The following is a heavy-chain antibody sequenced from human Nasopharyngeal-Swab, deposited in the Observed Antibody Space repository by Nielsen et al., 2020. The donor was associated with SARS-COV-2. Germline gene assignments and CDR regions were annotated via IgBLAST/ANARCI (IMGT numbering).Heavy chain of an antibody. J-gene: IGHJ4*02. CDR1: GFTFSDYY. D-gene: IGHD4-17*01. CDR3: AKDPRAHDYGDYWDY. Sequence: GESLKISCAASGFTFSDYYMAWVRQAPGKGLEWLSYISTSGRTTDYADSVKGRFTISRDNSKNTLYLQMNSLRAEDTAVYYCAKDPRAHDYGDYWDYWGQGTLVTVSS. V-gene: IGHV3-11*01. CDR2: ISTSGRTT.